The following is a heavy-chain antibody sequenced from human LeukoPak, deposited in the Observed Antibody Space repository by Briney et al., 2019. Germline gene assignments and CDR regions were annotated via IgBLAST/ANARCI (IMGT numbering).Heavy chain of an antibody. CDR2: ISSSSSTI. Sequence: QSGGSLRLSCAASGFTFSSYSMNWVRQAPGKGLEWVSYISSSSSTIYYADSVKGRFTISRDNAKNSLYLQMNSLRAEDTAVYYCARDSRTGWELLRGAFDIWGQGTMVTVSS. D-gene: IGHD1-26*01. CDR1: GFTFSSYS. V-gene: IGHV3-48*04. J-gene: IGHJ3*02. CDR3: ARDSRTGWELLRGAFDI.